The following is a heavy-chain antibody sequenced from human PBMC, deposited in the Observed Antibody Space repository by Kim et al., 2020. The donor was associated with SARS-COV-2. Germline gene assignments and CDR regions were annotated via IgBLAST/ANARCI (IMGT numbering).Heavy chain of an antibody. V-gene: IGHV3-21*01. CDR2: ISSSSSYI. J-gene: IGHJ3*02. D-gene: IGHD2-21*02. CDR1: GFTFSSYS. Sequence: GGSLRLSCAASGFTFSSYSMNWVRQAPGKGLEWVSSISSSSSYIYYADSVKGRFTISRDNAKNSLYLQMNSLRAEDTAVYYCARDFCGGDCWGFDAFDIWGQGTMVTVSS. CDR3: ARDFCGGDCWGFDAFDI.